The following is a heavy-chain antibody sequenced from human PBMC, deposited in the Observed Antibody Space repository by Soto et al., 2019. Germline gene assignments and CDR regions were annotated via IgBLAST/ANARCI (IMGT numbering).Heavy chain of an antibody. V-gene: IGHV6-1*01. CDR1: GDSVSSNSAT. D-gene: IGHD6-13*01. CDR2: TYYRSKWYY. J-gene: IGHJ4*02. Sequence: PSQTLSLTCAISGDSVSSNSATWNLIRQSPSRGLEWPGRTYYRSKWYYDYAVSVKSRITINPDTSKNQFSLQLNSVTPEDTAVYYCARDPVTAADYFDYWGPGTLVTVSS. CDR3: ARDPVTAADYFDY.